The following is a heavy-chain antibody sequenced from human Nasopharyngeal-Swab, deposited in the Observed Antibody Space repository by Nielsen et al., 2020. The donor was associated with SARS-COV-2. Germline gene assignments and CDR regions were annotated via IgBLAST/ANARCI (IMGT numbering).Heavy chain of an antibody. Sequence: GESLKISCVVSGFTFRSYAMTWVRLAPGKGLELVSVITADGAATAYVDSVKGRFTISRDNSKNTLYLQMNSLRAEDTALYYCAKGTLGFCRGGCCYPLDSWGQGTLVTVSS. D-gene: IGHD2-15*01. CDR1: GFTFRSYA. CDR2: ITADGAAT. CDR3: AKGTLGFCRGGCCYPLDS. V-gene: IGHV3-23*01. J-gene: IGHJ4*02.